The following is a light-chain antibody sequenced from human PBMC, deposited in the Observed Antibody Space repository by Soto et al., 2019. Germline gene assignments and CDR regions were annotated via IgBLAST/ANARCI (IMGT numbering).Light chain of an antibody. CDR1: QTVSITY. J-gene: IGKJ5*01. CDR3: QQYGSSPLIS. V-gene: IGKV3-20*01. Sequence: VLTQSPGTLSLSPGESASLSCRTIQTVSITYLTWYQQKSGQAPRLLIFGASKRATGIPDRFSGSGSGRDFTLTISGLEPEDFAVYYCQQYGSSPLISFGQGTRLEIK. CDR2: GAS.